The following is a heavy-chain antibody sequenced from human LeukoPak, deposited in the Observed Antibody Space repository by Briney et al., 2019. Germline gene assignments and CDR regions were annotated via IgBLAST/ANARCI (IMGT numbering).Heavy chain of an antibody. Sequence: GGSLRLSCAASGFTFSSYAMSWVRQAPGKGLEWVSAISGSGGSTYYADSVKGRLTISRDNSKNTLYLQMNSLRAEDTAVYYCAKRHSSSWYSISSTFDYWGQGTLVTVSS. D-gene: IGHD6-13*01. CDR1: GFTFSSYA. J-gene: IGHJ4*02. V-gene: IGHV3-23*01. CDR3: AKRHSSSWYSISSTFDY. CDR2: ISGSGGST.